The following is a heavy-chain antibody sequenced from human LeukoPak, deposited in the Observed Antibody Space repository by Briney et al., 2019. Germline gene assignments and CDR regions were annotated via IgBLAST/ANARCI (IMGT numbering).Heavy chain of an antibody. CDR1: GYTFTSYY. CDR3: ARDHDYDFWSGYHIH. CDR2: INPSGGST. J-gene: IGHJ4*02. D-gene: IGHD3-3*01. V-gene: IGHV1-46*03. Sequence: ASVKVSXKASGYTFTSYYMHWVRQAPGQGLEWMGIINPSGGSTSYAQKFQGRVTMTRDTSTSTVYMELSSLRSEDTAVYYCARDHDYDFWSGYHIHWGQGTLVTVSS.